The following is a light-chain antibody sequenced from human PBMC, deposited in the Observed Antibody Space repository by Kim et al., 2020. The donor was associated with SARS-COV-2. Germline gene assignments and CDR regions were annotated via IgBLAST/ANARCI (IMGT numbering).Light chain of an antibody. J-gene: IGKJ1*01. CDR3: QQYNNWPPWT. CDR2: GAS. CDR1: EHVGSN. Sequence: SPVDGVPLSCRASEHVGSNVAWFQQKPGQAPRLLMYGASSRATGVPARFSGSGSGTEFSLTISSLQSEDFAVYFCQQYNNWPPWTFGQGTKVDIK. V-gene: IGKV3-15*01.